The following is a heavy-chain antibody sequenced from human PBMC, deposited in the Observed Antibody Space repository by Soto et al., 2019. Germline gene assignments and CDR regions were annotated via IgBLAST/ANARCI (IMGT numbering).Heavy chain of an antibody. V-gene: IGHV3-48*03. CDR1: GFTFSSYN. Sequence: XGCLRLDWAASGFTFSSYNLNWVRQAPGKGLEWVSYISISGSTIYYADSVKGRFTISRDNAKNSLYLQMNSLRAEDTAVYYCARHHLSWNYVGPSGYWGQGTLVTVSS. J-gene: IGHJ4*02. CDR3: ARHHLSWNYVGPSGY. CDR2: ISISGSTI. D-gene: IGHD1-7*01.